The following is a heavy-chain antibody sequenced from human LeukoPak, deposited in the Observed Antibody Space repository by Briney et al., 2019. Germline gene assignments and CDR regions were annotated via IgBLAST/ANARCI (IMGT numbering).Heavy chain of an antibody. CDR2: INHSGST. V-gene: IGHV4-34*01. J-gene: IGHJ4*02. CDR1: GGSFSGYY. Sequence: SETLSLTCAVYGGSFSGYYWSWIRQPPGKGLEWIGEINHSGSTNYNPSLKSRVTISVDTSKNQFSLKLSSVTAADTAVYYCARTGVPAFDYWGQGALVTVSP. D-gene: IGHD7-27*01. CDR3: ARTGVPAFDY.